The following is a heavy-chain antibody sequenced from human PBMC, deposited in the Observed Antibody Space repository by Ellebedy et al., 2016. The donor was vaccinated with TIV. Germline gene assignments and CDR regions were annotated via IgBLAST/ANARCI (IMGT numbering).Heavy chain of an antibody. J-gene: IGHJ4*02. V-gene: IGHV3-53*01. CDR3: ASSPSQGY. CDR1: GFTVSNNY. CDR2: SYSGGNT. Sequence: PGGSLRLSCAASGFTVSNNYMSWVRQAPGKGLEWVSVSYSGGNTFYAESVKARFTISRDSSQNTLYLQMDSLRAEATAVYYRASSPSQGYWGQGTLVTVSS.